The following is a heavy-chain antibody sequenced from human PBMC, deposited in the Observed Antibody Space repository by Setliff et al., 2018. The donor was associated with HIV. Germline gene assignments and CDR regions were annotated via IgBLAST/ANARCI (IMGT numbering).Heavy chain of an antibody. CDR1: GGSISSSSHY. CDR2: IYFSGST. Sequence: TSETLSLTCTVSGGSISSSSHYWGWIRQPPGKGLEWIGSIYFSGSTYYNPSLKSRVTISVDTSKNQFSLRLTSVTAADTAVYYCARRTFGSGRIDPWGQGTLVTVSS. CDR3: ARRTFGSGRIDP. D-gene: IGHD3-16*01. J-gene: IGHJ5*02. V-gene: IGHV4-39*07.